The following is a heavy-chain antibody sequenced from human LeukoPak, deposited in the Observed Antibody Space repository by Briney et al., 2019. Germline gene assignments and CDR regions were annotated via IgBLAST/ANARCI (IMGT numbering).Heavy chain of an antibody. CDR2: IHQRGREK. V-gene: IGHV3-7*01. CDR1: VFTHGRYW. J-gene: IGHJ4*02. CDR3: ARDSGNSGYDVHDY. Sequence: GGSLRLSCAASVFTHGRYWTTGAPDAPGRGLEWVANIHQRGREKNYADSVKSRYTISRDNAQNSLYLPMHTVRAEDTAVYLCARDSGNSGYDVHDYWGQGTLVTVS. D-gene: IGHD5-12*01.